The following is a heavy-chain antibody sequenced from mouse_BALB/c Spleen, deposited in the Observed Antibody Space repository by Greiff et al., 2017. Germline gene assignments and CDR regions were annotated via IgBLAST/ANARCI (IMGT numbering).Heavy chain of an antibody. CDR1: GFSLTGYG. Sequence: VQLVESGPGLVAPSQSLSITCTVSGFSLTGYGVNWVRQPPGKGLEWLGMIWGDGSTDYNSALKSRLSISKDNSKSQVFLKMNSLQTDDTARYYCARDGDYDGTGYAMDYWGQGTSVTVSS. CDR3: ARDGDYDGTGYAMDY. J-gene: IGHJ4*01. CDR2: IWGDGST. V-gene: IGHV2-6-7*01. D-gene: IGHD2-4*01.